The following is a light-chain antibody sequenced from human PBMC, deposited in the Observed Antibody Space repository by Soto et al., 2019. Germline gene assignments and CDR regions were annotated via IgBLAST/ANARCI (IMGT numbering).Light chain of an antibody. CDR3: QQYNKWPLT. CDR1: QSVSSN. V-gene: IGKV3-15*01. CDR2: AVS. J-gene: IGKJ1*01. Sequence: EIMMTQSPGTLSASPGERATLSCRASQSVSSNLAWYQQKPGQAPRLLIYAVSTRATGIPARFNGSGSVTEFTLTLSSLQSEDFAVYYCQQYNKWPLTFGQGTKVEIK.